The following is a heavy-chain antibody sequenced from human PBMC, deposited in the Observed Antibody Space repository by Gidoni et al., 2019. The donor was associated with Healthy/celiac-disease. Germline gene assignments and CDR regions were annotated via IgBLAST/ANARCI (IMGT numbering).Heavy chain of an antibody. D-gene: IGHD6-13*01. J-gene: IGHJ5*02. Sequence: QVQLQESGPGLVRPSETLSLTCTVSGCSISRYYWSWIRQPPGKGLGWLGYIYYSGSTNYTPSLKSRVTISVDTSKNQFSLKLSSVTAADTAVYYCARLVAAAGTYWFDPWGQGTLVTVSS. CDR1: GCSISRYY. CDR3: ARLVAAAGTYWFDP. V-gene: IGHV4-59*01. CDR2: IYYSGST.